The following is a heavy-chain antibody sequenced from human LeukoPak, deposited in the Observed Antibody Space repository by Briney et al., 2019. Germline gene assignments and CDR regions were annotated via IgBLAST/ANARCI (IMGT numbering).Heavy chain of an antibody. CDR1: GFTFGDYA. D-gene: IGHD2-15*01. V-gene: IGHV3-49*04. J-gene: IGHJ4*02. Sequence: GSLRLSCTVSGFTFGDYAMGWVRQAPGKGLVWVGLIRRKVSGATTEYAASVKGRFTISRDDSKSIAYLQMNSLKTEDTAMYYCTRNIYCSGGSCSYYFDYWGQGTLVTVSS. CDR2: IRRKVSGATT. CDR3: TRNIYCSGGSCSYYFDY.